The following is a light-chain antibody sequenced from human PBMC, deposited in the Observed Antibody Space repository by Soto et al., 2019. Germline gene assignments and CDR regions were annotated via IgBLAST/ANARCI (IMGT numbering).Light chain of an antibody. J-gene: IGKJ4*01. CDR1: QTISSW. Sequence: DIQMTQSPSTLSASVGDRVTITCRASQTISSWLAWYQQKPGKAPKLLIYAASTLESGVSSRFSGRGSGTEFTLTINSLQPEDFATYYCQQGSFTLTFGGGTKLEIK. CDR2: AAS. CDR3: QQGSFTLT. V-gene: IGKV1-5*01.